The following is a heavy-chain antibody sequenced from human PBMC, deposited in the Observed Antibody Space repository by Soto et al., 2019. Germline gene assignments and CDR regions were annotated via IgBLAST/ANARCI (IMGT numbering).Heavy chain of an antibody. V-gene: IGHV1-46*01. Sequence: QVQLVQSGAEVKKPGASVKISCKASGYTFTSYYMHWVRQAPGQGLEWMGIINPSGGSTNYAQKLQGRVDMNRDTSTSTVYMELNSLRSEDTAVYYCARPPYPGCINAVCYPLDYWGQGTLVTVSS. D-gene: IGHD2-8*01. CDR2: INPSGGST. CDR3: ARPPYPGCINAVCYPLDY. CDR1: GYTFTSYY. J-gene: IGHJ4*02.